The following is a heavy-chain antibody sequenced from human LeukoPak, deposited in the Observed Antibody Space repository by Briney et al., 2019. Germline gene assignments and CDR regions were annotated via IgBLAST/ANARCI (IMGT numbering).Heavy chain of an antibody. D-gene: IGHD3-22*01. Sequence: SETLSLTCTVSGGSISSGGYYWSCIRQPPGKGLECIGYIYHSGSTYYNPSLKSRVTISVDRSKNQFSLKLSSVTAADTAVYYCARLIDYYDSSGYDWYFDLWGRGTLVTVSS. V-gene: IGHV4-30-2*01. J-gene: IGHJ2*01. CDR3: ARLIDYYDSSGYDWYFDL. CDR1: GGSISSGGYY. CDR2: IYHSGST.